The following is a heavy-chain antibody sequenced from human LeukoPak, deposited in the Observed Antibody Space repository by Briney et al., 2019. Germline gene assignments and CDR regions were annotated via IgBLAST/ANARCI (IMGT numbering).Heavy chain of an antibody. V-gene: IGHV1-2*02. Sequence: ASVKVSCKASGGTFSSYAISWVRQAPGQGLEWMGGINPNSGGTNYAQKFQGRVTMTRDTSISTAYMELSRLRSDDTAVYYCARGLYCSGGSCPNWFDPWGQGTLVTISS. CDR3: ARGLYCSGGSCPNWFDP. D-gene: IGHD2-15*01. CDR2: INPNSGGT. J-gene: IGHJ5*02. CDR1: GGTFSSYA.